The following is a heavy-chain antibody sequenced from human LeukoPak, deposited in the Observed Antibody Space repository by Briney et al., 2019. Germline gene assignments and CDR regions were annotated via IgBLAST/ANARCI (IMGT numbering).Heavy chain of an antibody. J-gene: IGHJ4*02. D-gene: IGHD6-13*01. CDR1: GGTFSSYA. CDR3: ARAPPKQLLHLY. CDR2: IIPIFGTA. V-gene: IGHV1-69*05. Sequence: SVKVSCKASGGTFSSYAISWVRQAPGQGLEWMGGIIPIFGTANYAQKFQGRVAITTDESTNTAYMELTSLKSEDTAVYYCARAPPKQLLHLYWGQGTLVTVSS.